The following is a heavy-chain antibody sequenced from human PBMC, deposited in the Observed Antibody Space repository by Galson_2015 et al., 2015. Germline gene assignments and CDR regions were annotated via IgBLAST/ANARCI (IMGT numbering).Heavy chain of an antibody. D-gene: IGHD4-11*01. Sequence: SLRLSCAASGFTFSSYAMSWVRQAPGKGLECVSAISSSDSSTYYADSVKGRFTISRDNSKNALYLQMNSLRAEDTAVYYCAKGIGATVITIDYWGQGTLVTVYS. CDR3: AKGIGATVITIDY. CDR2: ISSSDSST. J-gene: IGHJ4*02. V-gene: IGHV3-23*01. CDR1: GFTFSSYA.